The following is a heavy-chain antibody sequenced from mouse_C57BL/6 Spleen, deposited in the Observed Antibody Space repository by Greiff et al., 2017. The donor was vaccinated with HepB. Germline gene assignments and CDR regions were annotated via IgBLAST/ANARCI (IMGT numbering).Heavy chain of an antibody. Sequence: EVQLQQSGPELVKPGASVKISCKASGYTFTDYYMNWVKQSHGKSLEWIGDINPNNGGTSYNQKFKGKATLTVDKSSSTAYMELRSLTSEDSAVYYCATYYGSSYSYWYFDVWGTGTTVTVSS. V-gene: IGHV1-26*01. CDR3: ATYYGSSYSYWYFDV. CDR1: GYTFTDYY. D-gene: IGHD1-1*01. J-gene: IGHJ1*03. CDR2: INPNNGGT.